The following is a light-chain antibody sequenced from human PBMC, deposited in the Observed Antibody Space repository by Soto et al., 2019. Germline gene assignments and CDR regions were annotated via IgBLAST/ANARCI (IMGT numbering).Light chain of an antibody. Sequence: ALTQPPSASGSPGQSVAISCTGTSSDVGGYNYVSWYQQHPGKAPKLMIYEVNKRPSGVPDRFSGSKSGNTASLTISGLQADDEADYYCTSYSSSDIFYVFGTGTKVTVL. V-gene: IGLV2-8*01. CDR2: EVN. CDR1: SSDVGGYNY. J-gene: IGLJ1*01. CDR3: TSYSSSDIFYV.